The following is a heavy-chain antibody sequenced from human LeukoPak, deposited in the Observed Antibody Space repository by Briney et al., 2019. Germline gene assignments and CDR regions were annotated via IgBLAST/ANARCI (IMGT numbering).Heavy chain of an antibody. Sequence: PSETLSLTCTVSGGSISSSSYYWGWIRQPPGKGLEWIGSIYYSGSTYYNPSLKSRVTISVDTSKNPFSLKLSTVTAADTAVYYCARGRPRDYYDSSGLGSFDYWGQGTLVTVSS. J-gene: IGHJ4*02. CDR2: IYYSGST. CDR3: ARGRPRDYYDSSGLGSFDY. V-gene: IGHV4-39*07. D-gene: IGHD3-22*01. CDR1: GGSISSSSYY.